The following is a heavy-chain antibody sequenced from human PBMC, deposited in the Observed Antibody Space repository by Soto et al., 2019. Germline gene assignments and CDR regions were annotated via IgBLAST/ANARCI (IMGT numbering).Heavy chain of an antibody. D-gene: IGHD4-4*01. CDR3: AIDRDYNKADY. Sequence: PGGSLRLSCAASGETFSSQRMNWVRQAPGKGLEWISYISSSSSTMYYADSVKGRFTISRDNAKNSLFLQLNSLRAEDTAVYYGAIDRDYNKADYWGQGSLVTVTS. J-gene: IGHJ4*02. V-gene: IGHV3-48*04. CDR2: ISSSSSTM. CDR1: GETFSSQR.